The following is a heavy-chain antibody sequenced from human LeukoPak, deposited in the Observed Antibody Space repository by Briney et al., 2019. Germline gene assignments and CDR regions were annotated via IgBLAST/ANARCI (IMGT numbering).Heavy chain of an antibody. CDR3: VRDSPGYGAYDFD. V-gene: IGHV3-7*01. J-gene: IGHJ4*02. CDR1: GFTFSSYW. Sequence: GGSLRLSCAASGFTFSSYWMSWVRQAPGKGLEWVANIKEDGSAKYYVDSVKGRFTISRDDAKNSLYLQMNNLSAEDTAVYYCVRDSPGYGAYDFDWGQGTLVTVSA. CDR2: IKEDGSAK. D-gene: IGHD5-12*01.